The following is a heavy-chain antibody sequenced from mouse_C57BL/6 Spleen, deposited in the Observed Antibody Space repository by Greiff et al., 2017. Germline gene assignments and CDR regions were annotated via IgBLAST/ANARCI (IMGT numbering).Heavy chain of an antibody. CDR2: IYPGDGDT. CDR3: ARKTVVAHYALDY. D-gene: IGHD1-1*01. CDR1: GYAFRSSW. V-gene: IGHV1-82*01. Sequence: QVQLQQSGPELVKPGASVKISCKASGYAFRSSWMNWVKQRPGKGLEWIGRIYPGDGDTNYNGKFKGKATLAADKSSRTAYMQLSSLTSEDSAVYFCARKTVVAHYALDYWGQGTSVTVSS. J-gene: IGHJ4*01.